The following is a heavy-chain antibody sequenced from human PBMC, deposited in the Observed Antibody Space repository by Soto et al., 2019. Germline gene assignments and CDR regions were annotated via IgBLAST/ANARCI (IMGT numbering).Heavy chain of an antibody. J-gene: IGHJ6*02. CDR3: ARDVAARDYYYYGMDV. CDR1: GYTFTSYD. Sequence: QVQLVQSGAEVKKPGASVKVSCKASGYTFTSYDINWVRQATGQGLEWMGWMNPNSGNTGYAQKFQGRVTMTRNTSISTAYMELSSMRSEDTAVYYCARDVAARDYYYYGMDVWGQGTTVTVSS. CDR2: MNPNSGNT. D-gene: IGHD6-6*01. V-gene: IGHV1-8*01.